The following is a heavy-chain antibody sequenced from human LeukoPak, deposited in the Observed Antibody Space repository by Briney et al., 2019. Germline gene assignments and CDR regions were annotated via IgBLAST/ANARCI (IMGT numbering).Heavy chain of an antibody. CDR3: ARELPREVTLDY. V-gene: IGHV3-74*01. CDR2: INTDGSGT. D-gene: IGHD2-21*02. CDR1: GFTFISYG. J-gene: IGHJ4*01. Sequence: GGSLRLSCAVSGFTFISYGMQWVRQAPGKGLAWVSRINTDGSGTAYADSVKGRFTISRDNAKNMLYLQMNSLRAEDTALYYCARELPREVTLDYWGQGTLVTVSS.